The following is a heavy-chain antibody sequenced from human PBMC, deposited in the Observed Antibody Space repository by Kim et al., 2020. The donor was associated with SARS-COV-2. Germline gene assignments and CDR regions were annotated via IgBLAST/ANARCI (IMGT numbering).Heavy chain of an antibody. V-gene: IGHV3-7*03. Sequence: GGSLRLSCAASGFTFSSYWMSWVRQAPGKGLEWVANIKQDGSEKYYVDSVKGRFTISRDNAKNSLYLQMNSLRAEDTAVYYCARDRLNWNDFYWFDPWGQGTLVTVSS. J-gene: IGHJ5*02. CDR3: ARDRLNWNDFYWFDP. D-gene: IGHD1-1*01. CDR2: IKQDGSEK. CDR1: GFTFSSYW.